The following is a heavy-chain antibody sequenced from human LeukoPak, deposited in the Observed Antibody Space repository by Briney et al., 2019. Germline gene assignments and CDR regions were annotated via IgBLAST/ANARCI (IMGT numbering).Heavy chain of an antibody. J-gene: IGHJ4*03. CDR1: GFTFSSYG. V-gene: IGHV3-30*18. Sequence: GGSLRLSCAASGFTFSSYGMHWVRQAPGKGLEWVAVISYDGSNKYYADSVKGRFTISRDNSKNTLYLQMNSLTAEDTAIYYCAKKGYAGSGTYSYYFDCWGXXXLVTVSS. D-gene: IGHD3-10*01. CDR3: AKKGYAGSGTYSYYFDC. CDR2: ISYDGSNK.